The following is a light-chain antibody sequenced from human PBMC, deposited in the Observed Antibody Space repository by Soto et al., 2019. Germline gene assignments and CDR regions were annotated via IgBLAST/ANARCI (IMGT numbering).Light chain of an antibody. J-gene: IGLJ1*01. CDR2: EGI. Sequence: QSVLAQPASASGATGQSITVSCPGTNRDVGSSEFVSCYRQHPGKAPKLMIYEGIKRPSGVSTRFSGSKSGDTASLTISGLQAEDEAEYYCCSYAGSRTGYVFGTGTKVT. CDR1: NRDVGSSEF. V-gene: IGLV2-23*01. CDR3: CSYAGSRTGYV.